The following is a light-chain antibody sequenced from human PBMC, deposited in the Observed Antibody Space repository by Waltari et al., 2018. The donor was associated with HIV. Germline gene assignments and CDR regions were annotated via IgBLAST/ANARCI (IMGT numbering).Light chain of an antibody. V-gene: IGLV2-23*01. Sequence: QSALTQPASVSGSPGQSITISCTGSSSDVGRHNFVSWYQHHPGKAPKLMIYDGINRPSGVAKRFSGSKSGNTASLTISGLQAEDEADDYCCSCASHTPPWFGGGTKLTVL. J-gene: IGLJ3*02. CDR1: SSDVGRHNF. CDR3: CSCASHTPPW. CDR2: DGI.